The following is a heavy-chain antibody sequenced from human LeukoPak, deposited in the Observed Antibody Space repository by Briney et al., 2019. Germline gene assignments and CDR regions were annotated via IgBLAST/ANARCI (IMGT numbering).Heavy chain of an antibody. CDR1: GFTFSSYA. CDR2: ISGSGGST. V-gene: IGHV3-23*01. D-gene: IGHD3-10*01. J-gene: IGHJ3*02. Sequence: PGGSLRLFCAASGFTFSSYAMSWVRQAPGKGQEWVSAISGSGGSTYYGDFVNGRFTISRDNSKNTLYLQMNSLRAEDTAVYYCAKAIGEFGELFQGWDAFDIWGQGTMVTVSS. CDR3: AKAIGEFGELFQGWDAFDI.